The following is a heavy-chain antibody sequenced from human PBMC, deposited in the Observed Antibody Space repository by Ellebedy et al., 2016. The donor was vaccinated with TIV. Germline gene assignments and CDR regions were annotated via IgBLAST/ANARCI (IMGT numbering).Heavy chain of an antibody. J-gene: IGHJ6*03. CDR2: VYYLGNT. CDR1: GASISDVGSY. CDR3: ARVHCSITTCDYYYMDV. V-gene: IGHV4-31*03. D-gene: IGHD1-1*01. Sequence: SETLSLTXTISGASISDVGSYWSWNRHPPGQGLEWIGYVYYLGNTYYTPSLKSRVAISVDSSKNQFSLRLNSVTAADTAVYYCARVHCSITTCDYYYMDVWGKGTTVTVSS.